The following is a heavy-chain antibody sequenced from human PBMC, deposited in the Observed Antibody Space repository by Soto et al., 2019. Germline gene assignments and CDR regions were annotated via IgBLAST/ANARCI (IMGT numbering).Heavy chain of an antibody. Sequence: EVHMLESGGGLVQPGGSLRLSCAASGFTFKNYAMGWVRQAPGKGLEWVSTISGGGTNTYYADSVKGRFTISRDNSENALSLQMSNMSGDDTAIYYCATSWTYCGGACYIYYFDYRGQGALVTVCS. CDR1: GFTFKNYA. CDR2: ISGGGTNT. CDR3: ATSWTYCGGACYIYYFDY. J-gene: IGHJ4*02. V-gene: IGHV3-23*01. D-gene: IGHD2-21*01.